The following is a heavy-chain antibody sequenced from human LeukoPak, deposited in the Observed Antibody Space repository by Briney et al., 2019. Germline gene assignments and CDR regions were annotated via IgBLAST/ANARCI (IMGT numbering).Heavy chain of an antibody. CDR1: DGSISSSSYY. J-gene: IGHJ4*02. CDR3: AREGDYYDSSGYYPVDY. CDR2: IYYSGST. V-gene: IGHV4-39*07. Sequence: SETLSLTCTVSDGSISSSSYYWGWIRQPPGKGLEWIGSIYYSGSTYYNPSLKSRVTISVDTSKNQFSLKLSSVTAADTAVYYCAREGDYYDSSGYYPVDYWGQGTLVTVSS. D-gene: IGHD3-22*01.